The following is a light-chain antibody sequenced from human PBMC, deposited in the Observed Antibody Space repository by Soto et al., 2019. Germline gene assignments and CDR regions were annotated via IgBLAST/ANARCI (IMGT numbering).Light chain of an antibody. CDR1: QTVSSSY. Sequence: IVLTQSPGTLSLSPGERATLSCRASQTVSSSYLAWYQQKPGQAPRLLIYGASSRATGIPDRFSGSGSGTDFTLTINRLDPEDFAVYYCQQYGSSPLWTFGQGTKVDI. V-gene: IGKV3-20*01. J-gene: IGKJ1*01. CDR3: QQYGSSPLWT. CDR2: GAS.